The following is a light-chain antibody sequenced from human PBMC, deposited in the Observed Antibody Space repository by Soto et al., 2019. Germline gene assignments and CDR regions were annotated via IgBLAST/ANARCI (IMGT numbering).Light chain of an antibody. CDR1: QGVRSD. J-gene: IGKJ4*01. Sequence: EIAMTQSPDTLSVSPGDRATLSCRASQGVRSDLAWYQQKAGQSPRLLIYGASTRATGVSARFSGSGSGTEFTLTISSLQSEDFTIYYCQYYNNWLATFGGGTKVDI. CDR2: GAS. CDR3: QYYNNWLAT. V-gene: IGKV3-15*01.